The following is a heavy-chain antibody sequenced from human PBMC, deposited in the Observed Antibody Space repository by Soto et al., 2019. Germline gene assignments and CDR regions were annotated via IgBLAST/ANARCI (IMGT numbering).Heavy chain of an antibody. CDR3: ARHKGRLVASDNGFDP. V-gene: IGHV1-18*01. D-gene: IGHD2-2*01. J-gene: IGHJ5*02. Sequence: QAQLAQSGAEVRKPGASVKVSCKASGYTFVSHGISWVRQAPGQGLEWLGWISVSNGNTKYAPKLQGRVTLTTDTSTSTAYMQLPSLRSDDTAVYYCARHKGRLVASDNGFDPWGQGTLVTVSS. CDR2: ISVSNGNT. CDR1: GYTFVSHG.